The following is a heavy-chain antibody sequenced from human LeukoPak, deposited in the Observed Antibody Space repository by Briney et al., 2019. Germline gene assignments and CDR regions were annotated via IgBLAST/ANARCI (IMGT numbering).Heavy chain of an antibody. CDR1: GFMFSSFS. J-gene: IGHJ4*02. D-gene: IGHD3-10*02. CDR3: AKRPAAVRGVIPYFDY. V-gene: IGHV3-23*01. Sequence: PGGSLRLSCAASGFMFSSFSMSWVRHVPGKGLEWVSTNADSVKGRFTISRDNSKNTLFLQMNSLRAEDTAIYYCAKRPAAVRGVIPYFDYWGQGTLVTVSS.